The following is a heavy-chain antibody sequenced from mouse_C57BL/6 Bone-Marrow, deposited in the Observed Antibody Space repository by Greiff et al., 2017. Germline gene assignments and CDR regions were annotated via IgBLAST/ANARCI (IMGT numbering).Heavy chain of an antibody. D-gene: IGHD3-2*02. V-gene: IGHV1-7*01. Sequence: VQLQQSGAELAKPGASVKLSCKASGYTFTSYWMHWVKQRPGQGLEWIGYINPSSGYTKYNQKFKDKATLTADKSSSTAYMPLSSLTYEDSAVYYCAGDSSVRYYFDYWGQGTTLTVSS. CDR2: INPSSGYT. J-gene: IGHJ2*01. CDR1: GYTFTSYW. CDR3: AGDSSVRYYFDY.